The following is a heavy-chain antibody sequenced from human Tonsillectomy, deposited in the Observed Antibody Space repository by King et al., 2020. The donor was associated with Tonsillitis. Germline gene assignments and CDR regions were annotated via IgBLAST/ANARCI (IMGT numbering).Heavy chain of an antibody. CDR3: ENPTGHGYCSGGRCYGLGGFDY. D-gene: IGHD2-15*01. V-gene: IGHV3-23*04. CDR2: ISGSGGST. J-gene: IGHJ4*02. Sequence: VQLVESGGGLVQPGGSLRLSCAASGFTFSSYAMSWVRQAPGKGLEWVSAISGSGGSTYYADSVKGRFTISRDNSKNTLYLQMNSLRAEDTAVYYCENPTGHGYCSGGRCYGLGGFDYWGQGTLVTVSS. CDR1: GFTFSSYA.